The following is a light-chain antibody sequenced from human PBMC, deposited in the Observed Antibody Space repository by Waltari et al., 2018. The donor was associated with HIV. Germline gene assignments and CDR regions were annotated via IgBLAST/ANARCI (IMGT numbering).Light chain of an antibody. CDR1: SLGTYS. Sequence: SSELTQDPAVSVALGPTVRITCQGDSLGTYSASWYQQKQGQAPVLVIYGKNHRPSGIPDRFSGSRSGNTASLTITGAQAEEEADYYCHSRDGSGSHPFGGGTKVTVV. V-gene: IGLV3-19*01. J-gene: IGLJ3*02. CDR3: HSRDGSGSHP. CDR2: GKN.